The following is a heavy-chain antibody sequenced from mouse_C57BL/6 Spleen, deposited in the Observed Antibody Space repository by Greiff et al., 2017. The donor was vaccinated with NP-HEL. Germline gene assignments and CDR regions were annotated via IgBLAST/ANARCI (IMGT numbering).Heavy chain of an antibody. CDR2: IDPEDGET. J-gene: IGHJ3*01. CDR1: GFNIKDYY. Sequence: VQLQQSGAELVKPGASVKLSCTASGFNIKDYYMHWVKQRTEQGLEWIGRIDPEDGETKYAPKFQGKATITADTSSNTAYLQLSSLTPEDTAVYYCASSAYDGYPAWFAYWGQGTLVTVSA. D-gene: IGHD2-3*01. CDR3: ASSAYDGYPAWFAY. V-gene: IGHV14-2*01.